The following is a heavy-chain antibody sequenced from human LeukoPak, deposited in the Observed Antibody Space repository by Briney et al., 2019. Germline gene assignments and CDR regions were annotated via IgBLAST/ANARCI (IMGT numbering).Heavy chain of an antibody. V-gene: IGHV3-48*01. CDR3: LRVETYAYYDS. Sequence: GGSLRFSCAASGFTFSTHSMVWVRQAQGKGLKCVSYISSSSTTKYYADSVKGRFTISGDNAENSVYLQMNSLRAEDTDVYYCLRVETYAYYDSGGQGTLVTVSS. CDR2: ISSSSTTK. CDR1: GFTFSTHS. D-gene: IGHD4-23*01. J-gene: IGHJ4*02.